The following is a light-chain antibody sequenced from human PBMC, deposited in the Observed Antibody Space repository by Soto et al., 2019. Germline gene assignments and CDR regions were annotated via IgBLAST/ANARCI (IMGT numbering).Light chain of an antibody. CDR3: HQRSDWPRT. J-gene: IGKJ2*01. Sequence: EIVLTQSPATLSLSPGERVTLSCRASQSISSYLAWYQQKPGQAPRLLIYDASNRATGIPGRFSGSGSGTDFTLTISSLEPEDFAVYYCHQRSDWPRTFGQGTKLEIK. V-gene: IGKV3-11*01. CDR1: QSISSY. CDR2: DAS.